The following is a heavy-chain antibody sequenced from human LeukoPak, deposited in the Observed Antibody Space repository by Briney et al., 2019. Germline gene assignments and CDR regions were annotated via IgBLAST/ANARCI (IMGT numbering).Heavy chain of an antibody. V-gene: IGHV3-33*01. CDR2: IWYDSSNR. D-gene: IGHD3-10*01. CDR1: GFSFSTFG. J-gene: IGHJ4*02. CDR3: ARDRGGIHYFDY. Sequence: GRSLRLSCAASGFSFSTFGVHWVRQAPGKGVELVAVIWYDSSNRFYADSVEGRFTISRDNSKNTLFLEMSSLRVEDTGVYYCARDRGGIHYFDYWGQGTQVTVSS.